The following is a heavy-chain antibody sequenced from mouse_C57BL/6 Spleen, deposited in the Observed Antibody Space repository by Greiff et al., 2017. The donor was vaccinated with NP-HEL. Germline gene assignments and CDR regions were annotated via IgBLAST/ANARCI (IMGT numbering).Heavy chain of an antibody. D-gene: IGHD2-12*01. V-gene: IGHV5-16*01. Sequence: EVQLQESEGGLVQPGSSMKLSCTASGFTFSDYYMAWVRQVPEKGLEWVANINYDGSSTYYLDSLKSRFIISRDNAKNILYLQMSSLKSEDTATYYCARAYYNYAMDYWGQGTSVTVSS. CDR2: INYDGSST. CDR3: ARAYYNYAMDY. CDR1: GFTFSDYY. J-gene: IGHJ4*01.